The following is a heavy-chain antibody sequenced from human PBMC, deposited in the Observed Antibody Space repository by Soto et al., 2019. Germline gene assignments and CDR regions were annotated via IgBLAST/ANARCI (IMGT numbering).Heavy chain of an antibody. D-gene: IGHD3-22*01. CDR3: ARTADSSGYYVY. J-gene: IGHJ4*02. V-gene: IGHV3-30-3*01. CDR1: GFTFSSYA. CDR2: ISYDGSNK. Sequence: GGSLRLSCAASGFTFSSYAMHWVRQAPGKGLEWVAVISYDGSNKYYADSVKGRFTISRDNSKNTLYLQMNSLRAEDTAVYYCARTADSSGYYVYWGQGTLVTVSS.